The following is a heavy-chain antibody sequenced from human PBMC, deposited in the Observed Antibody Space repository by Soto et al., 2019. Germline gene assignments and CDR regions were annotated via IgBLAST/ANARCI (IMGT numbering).Heavy chain of an antibody. J-gene: IGHJ5*02. CDR1: GFTFSSYD. V-gene: IGHV3-13*04. Sequence: GGSLRLSCAASGFTFSSYDMHWVRQATGKGLEWVSAIGTAGDTYYPGSVKGRFTISRENAKNSLYLQMNSLRAGDTAVYYCARGGSYSSSWYWFDPWGQGTLVTVSS. CDR3: ARGGSYSSSWYWFDP. D-gene: IGHD6-13*01. CDR2: IGTAGDT.